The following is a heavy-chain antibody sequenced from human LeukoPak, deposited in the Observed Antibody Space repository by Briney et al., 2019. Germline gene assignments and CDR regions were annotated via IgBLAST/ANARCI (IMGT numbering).Heavy chain of an antibody. CDR1: GFTFSPYS. CDR3: ARDPGVPAAPLDY. J-gene: IGHJ4*02. V-gene: IGHV3-21*01. CDR2: ISSSSRFI. Sequence: KAGGSLRLSCAASGFTFSPYSMNWVRQAPGKGLEWVAYISSSSRFIYYADSVKGRFIISRDNANNSLHLQMNSLRVEDMAVYFCARDPGVPAAPLDYWGQGTLVAVSS. D-gene: IGHD2-2*01.